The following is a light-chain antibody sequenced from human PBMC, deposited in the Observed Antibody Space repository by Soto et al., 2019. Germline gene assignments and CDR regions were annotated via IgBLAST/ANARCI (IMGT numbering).Light chain of an antibody. CDR2: GAS. J-gene: IGKJ4*01. V-gene: IGKV1-9*01. CDR3: QQLNSYPLT. Sequence: DIPLTQSPSFLSASVGDRVTITCRASQGIGSDLVWYQQKPVKAPKLLIYGASTLQGGVSSRFSGSGSGTELTLTISSLQPEDFATYYCQQLNSYPLTFGGGTKVEIK. CDR1: QGIGSD.